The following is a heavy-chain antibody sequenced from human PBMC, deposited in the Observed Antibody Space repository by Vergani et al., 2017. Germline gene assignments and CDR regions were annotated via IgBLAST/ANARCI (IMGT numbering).Heavy chain of an antibody. CDR2: FIPVFRMT. CDR3: ARDHGPSYGIRSLDF. CDR1: GGTFSDDA. Sequence: QVQLLQSGAEVKKPGSSVKLSCRSSGGTFSDDAFSWVRQAPGQGLEWMGGFIPVFRMTDYSHIFRDRLRITADESTSTVYMELTSLTSDDMAIYYCARDHGPSYGIRSLDFWGQGTVVTVSS. V-gene: IGHV1-69*12. J-gene: IGHJ4*02. D-gene: IGHD3-16*01.